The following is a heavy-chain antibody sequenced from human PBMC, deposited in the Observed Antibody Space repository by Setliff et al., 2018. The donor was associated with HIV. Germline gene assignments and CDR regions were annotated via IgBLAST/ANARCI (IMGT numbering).Heavy chain of an antibody. Sequence: LRLSCAASGFTFSRSALTWVRQAPGKGLEWVSVVYSGTTGTYYADSVKGRFTLSRDNSKNTVFLLMDSLRADDTAIYYCAKVSYGSSSLDYWGPGTLVTVSS. D-gene: IGHD6-6*01. CDR1: GFTFSRSA. V-gene: IGHV3-23*03. CDR2: VYSGTTGT. CDR3: AKVSYGSSSLDY. J-gene: IGHJ4*02.